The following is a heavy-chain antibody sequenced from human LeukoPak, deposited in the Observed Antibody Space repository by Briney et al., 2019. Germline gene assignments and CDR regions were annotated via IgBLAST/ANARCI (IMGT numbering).Heavy chain of an antibody. D-gene: IGHD5-18*01. J-gene: IGHJ4*02. V-gene: IGHV4-59*01. CDR2: IYYSGST. Sequence: SETLSLTCTVSGGSISSYYWSWIRQPPGKGLEWIGYIYYSGSTNYNPSLKSRVTISVDTSKNQFSLKLSSVTAAVTAVYYCAREGGNRRGYSYGWVDYWGQGTLVTVSS. CDR1: GGSISSYY. CDR3: AREGGNRRGYSYGWVDY.